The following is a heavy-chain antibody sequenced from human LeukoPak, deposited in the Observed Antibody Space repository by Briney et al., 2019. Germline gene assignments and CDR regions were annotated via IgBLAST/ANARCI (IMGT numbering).Heavy chain of an antibody. CDR2: VNSDGSDT. Sequence: GGSLRLYCAASGFVFSDCWMHCLRQAPGKRLVWVSGVNSDGSDTNYADSVKGRFTISRDNAENTLYLQVNSLRAEDTAVYYCARGLSASCFDTWGQGTLVTVSS. CDR3: ARGLSASCFDT. CDR1: GFVFSDCW. V-gene: IGHV3-74*01. J-gene: IGHJ5*02.